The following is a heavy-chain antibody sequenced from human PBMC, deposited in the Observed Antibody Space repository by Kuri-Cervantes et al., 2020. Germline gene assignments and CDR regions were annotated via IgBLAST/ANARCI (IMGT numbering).Heavy chain of an antibody. CDR2: INHSGST. V-gene: IGHV4-34*01. D-gene: IGHD3-22*01. Sequence: SETLSPTCAVYGGSFSGYYWSWIRQPPGKGLEWIGEINHSGSTNYNPSLKSRVTISVDTSKNQFSPKLSSVTAADTAVYYCAREWITFYYDSSGYQGFDSWGQGTLVTVSS. CDR1: GGSFSGYY. CDR3: AREWITFYYDSSGYQGFDS. J-gene: IGHJ4*02.